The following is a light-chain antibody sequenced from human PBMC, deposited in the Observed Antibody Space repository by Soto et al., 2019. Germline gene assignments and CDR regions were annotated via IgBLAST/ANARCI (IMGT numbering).Light chain of an antibody. V-gene: IGKV1-9*01. CDR3: QQVNVYPST. CDR2: DAS. J-gene: IGKJ4*01. CDR1: HGISIY. Sequence: DIQMTQSPSSLSASVGDRVTITCRASHGISIYLGWYQQKAGEAPNLLIYDASTLHSGVPSRFSGGGSGTDFTLTISSLQPEDFATYYCQQVNVYPSTFGGGTKVDIK.